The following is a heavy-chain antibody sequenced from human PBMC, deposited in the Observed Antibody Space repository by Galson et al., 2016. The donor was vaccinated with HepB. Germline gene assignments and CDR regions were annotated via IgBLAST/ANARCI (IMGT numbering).Heavy chain of an antibody. CDR3: ATGLYDKTDDGFGAATFDI. CDR2: FDPEDEET. Sequence: SVKVSCKVKVSGYTLTELSLYWVRQAPGEGLEWMGGFDPEDEETIYAQKFQGRVVMTEDTSTDTAYMELNSLRSEDTAVYYCATGLYDKTDDGFGAATFDIWGQGTMVTVSS. V-gene: IGHV1-24*01. D-gene: IGHD3-22*01. J-gene: IGHJ3*02. CDR1: GYTLTELS.